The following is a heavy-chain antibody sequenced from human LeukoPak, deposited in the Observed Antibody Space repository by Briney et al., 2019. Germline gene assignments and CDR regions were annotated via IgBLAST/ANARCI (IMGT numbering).Heavy chain of an antibody. Sequence: ASVKVSCKASGYIFTSYGISWVRQAPGQGLEWMGRINPNSGGTNYAQKFQGRVTMTRDTSISTAYMELSRLRSDDTAVYYCARGTSWFGGIDYWGQGTLVTVSS. V-gene: IGHV1-2*06. J-gene: IGHJ4*02. CDR2: INPNSGGT. CDR1: GYIFTSYG. CDR3: ARGTSWFGGIDY. D-gene: IGHD3-10*01.